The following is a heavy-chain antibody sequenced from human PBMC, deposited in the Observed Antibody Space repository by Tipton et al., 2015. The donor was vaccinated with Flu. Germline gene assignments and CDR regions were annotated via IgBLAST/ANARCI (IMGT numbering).Heavy chain of an antibody. J-gene: IGHJ5*02. CDR3: ARRDYSNYVSDPKSWFDP. D-gene: IGHD4-11*01. V-gene: IGHV4-38-2*01. CDR2: VSRTGST. Sequence: TLSLTCAVSCDSISSDFYWAWIRQFPGKGLEWIGTVSRTGSTIYNPSLKSRVTISIDTSKNQFFLNMRSVTAADMAVYYCARRDYSNYVSDPKSWFDPWGQGTLVAVSS. CDR1: CDSISSDFY.